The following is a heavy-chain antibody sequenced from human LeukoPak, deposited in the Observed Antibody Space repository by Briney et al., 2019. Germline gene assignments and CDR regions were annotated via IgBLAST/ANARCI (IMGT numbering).Heavy chain of an antibody. J-gene: IGHJ4*02. CDR1: GYKFSSYW. V-gene: IGHV5-51*01. Sequence: GESLKISCKGFGYKFSSYWIAWVRQMPGEGLEWMGIMYLRDSTIRYSPSFQGQVTISADKSINTAYLQWSSLKASDTAMYFCARREYYDSRSFDYWGQGTLVTVSS. D-gene: IGHD3-22*01. CDR2: MYLRDSTI. CDR3: ARREYYDSRSFDY.